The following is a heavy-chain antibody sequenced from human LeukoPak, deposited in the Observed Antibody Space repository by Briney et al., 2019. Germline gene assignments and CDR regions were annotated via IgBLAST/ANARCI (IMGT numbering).Heavy chain of an antibody. V-gene: IGHV3-53*01. J-gene: IGHJ4*02. CDR1: ELTLSSNY. D-gene: IGHD2-15*01. CDR2: IYSGGST. CDR3: ARRAGSYSHSYDY. Sequence: PGGSLRLSCAASELTLSSNYMNWIRQAPGRGLEWVSFIYSGGSTYYADSVRGRFIISRDNSKNTLYLQMNSLRAEDTAVYYCARRAGSYSHSYDYWGQGTLVTVSS.